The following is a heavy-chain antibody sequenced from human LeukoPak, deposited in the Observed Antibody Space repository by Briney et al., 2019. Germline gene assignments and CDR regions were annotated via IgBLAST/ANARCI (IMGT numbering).Heavy chain of an antibody. V-gene: IGHV1-2*02. CDR3: ARANNPSSGWYPRYYFDY. D-gene: IGHD6-19*01. CDR2: INPNSGGT. Sequence: ASVKVSCKASGYTFTGYYMHWVRQAPGQGLEWMGWINPNSGGTNYAQKFQGRVTMTRDTSISTAYMELSRLRSDDTAMYYCARANNPSSGWYPRYYFDYWGQGTLVTVSS. CDR1: GYTFTGYY. J-gene: IGHJ4*02.